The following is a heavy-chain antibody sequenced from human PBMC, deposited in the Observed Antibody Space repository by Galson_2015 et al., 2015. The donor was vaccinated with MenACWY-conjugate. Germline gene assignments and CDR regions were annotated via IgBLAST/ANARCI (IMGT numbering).Heavy chain of an antibody. Sequence: SLRLSCAASGFTFSSYAMHWVRQAPGKGLEWVAVISYDGSNKYYADSVKGRFTISRDNSKNTLYLQMNSLRAEDTAVYYCARSRWFGELFGIDYWGQGTLVTVSS. V-gene: IGHV3-30*04. D-gene: IGHD3-10*01. CDR2: ISYDGSNK. CDR1: GFTFSSYA. CDR3: ARSRWFGELFGIDY. J-gene: IGHJ4*02.